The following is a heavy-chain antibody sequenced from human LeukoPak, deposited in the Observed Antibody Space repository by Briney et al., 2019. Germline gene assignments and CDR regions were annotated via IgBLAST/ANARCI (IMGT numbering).Heavy chain of an antibody. V-gene: IGHV4-30-4*01. CDR1: GGSISSGDYY. CDR2: IYYSGST. J-gene: IGHJ4*02. Sequence: SETLSLTCTVSGGSISSGDYYWRWLRQPPGKGLEWIGYIYYSGSTYYNPSLKSRVTISVDTSKNQFSLKLSSVTAADTAVYYCARVRGYGSGSYSPLYYFDYWGQGTLVTVSS. D-gene: IGHD3-10*01. CDR3: ARVRGYGSGSYSPLYYFDY.